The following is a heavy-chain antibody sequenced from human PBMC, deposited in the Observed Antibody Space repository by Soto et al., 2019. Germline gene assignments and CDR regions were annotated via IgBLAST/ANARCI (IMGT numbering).Heavy chain of an antibody. CDR3: AKGGRQWLVTSDFNF. CDR1: GYTCSSYA. J-gene: IGHJ4*02. D-gene: IGHD6-19*01. CDR2: ISGSGGST. V-gene: IGHV3-23*01. Sequence: RLSCAASGYTCSSYAMSWVRQAPGKGLEWVSAISGSGGSTYYADSVKGRFTISRDSSKNTVSLEMTSLRAQDTAVYYCAKGGRQWLVTSDFNFWGQGALVTVSS.